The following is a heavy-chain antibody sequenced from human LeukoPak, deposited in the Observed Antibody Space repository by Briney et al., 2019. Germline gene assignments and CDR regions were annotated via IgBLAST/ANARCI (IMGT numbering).Heavy chain of an antibody. Sequence: ASVKVSCKASGGTFSSYAISWVRQAPGQGLEWMGGIIPIFGTANYAQKFQGRVTITADKSTSTAYMELSSLRSEDTAVYYRARGKLWLPFDYWGQGTLVTVSS. CDR3: ARGKLWLPFDY. J-gene: IGHJ4*02. V-gene: IGHV1-69*06. CDR1: GGTFSSYA. CDR2: IIPIFGTA. D-gene: IGHD5-18*01.